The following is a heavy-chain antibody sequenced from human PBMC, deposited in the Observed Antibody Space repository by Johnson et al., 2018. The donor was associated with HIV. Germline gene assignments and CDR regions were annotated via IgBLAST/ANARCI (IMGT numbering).Heavy chain of an antibody. V-gene: IGHV3-7*02. CDR1: GFTFSSYW. D-gene: IGHD6-25*01. CDR3: ARALAAGIPSDAFDI. CDR2: INHDGGRT. J-gene: IGHJ3*02. Sequence: VQLVESGGGLVQPGGSLRLSCAASGFTFSSYWMSWVRQAPGKGLEWVADINHDGGRTYYADSVKGRFTISRDNSKNTLYLQMNSLRAVDTAVYYCARALAAGIPSDAFDIWGQGTMVTVSS.